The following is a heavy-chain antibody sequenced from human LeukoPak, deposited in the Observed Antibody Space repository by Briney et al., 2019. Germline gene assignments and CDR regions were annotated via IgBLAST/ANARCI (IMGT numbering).Heavy chain of an antibody. D-gene: IGHD6-13*01. CDR2: IIPIFGTA. V-gene: IGHV1-69*06. Sequence: SVKVSCKASGGTFSSYAISWVRQAPGQGLEWMGGIIPIFGTANYAQKFQGRVTITADKSTSTAYMELSSLRSEDTAVYYCARDRSSSWFFGHRGLDYYYYYMDVWGKGTTVTVSS. CDR3: ARDRSSSWFFGHRGLDYYYYYMDV. J-gene: IGHJ6*03. CDR1: GGTFSSYA.